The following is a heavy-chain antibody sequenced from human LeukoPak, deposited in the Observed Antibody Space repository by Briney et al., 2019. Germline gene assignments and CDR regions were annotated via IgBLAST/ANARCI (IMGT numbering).Heavy chain of an antibody. V-gene: IGHV2-5*02. CDR1: GFSLSTSGVG. J-gene: IGHJ4*02. Sequence: SGPTLVKPTQTLTLTCTFSGFSLSTSGVGVGWVRQPPGKALEWLALIYWDDDKRYSPSLKNRLTITKDTSKNQVVLTLTNMDPVDTATYYCARTPQYSSGWSLFDYWGQGTLVTVSS. CDR2: IYWDDDK. CDR3: ARTPQYSSGWSLFDY. D-gene: IGHD6-19*01.